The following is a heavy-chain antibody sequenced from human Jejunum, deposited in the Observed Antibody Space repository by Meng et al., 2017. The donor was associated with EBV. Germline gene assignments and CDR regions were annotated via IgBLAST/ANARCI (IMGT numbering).Heavy chain of an antibody. D-gene: IGHD3-16*01. V-gene: IGHV3-15*01. CDR1: GFTFVNAW. CDR2: IKRTTDGGTT. CDR3: TDVGGDMI. Sequence: LVESGGGWVEPGWSLRLSGAASGFTFVNAWMSWVRQAPGKGLEWVGRIKRTTDGGTTDYAAPVKGRFTISRDDSKNTLYLQMNSLKTEDTAVYYCTDVGGDMIWGQGILVTVSS. J-gene: IGHJ4*02.